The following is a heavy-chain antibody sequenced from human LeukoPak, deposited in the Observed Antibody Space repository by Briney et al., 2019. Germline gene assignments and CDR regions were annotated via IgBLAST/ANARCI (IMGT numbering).Heavy chain of an antibody. CDR3: ASLLN. Sequence: ASVKVSCKASGYTFTGYYMHWVRHSPEQGLEWMGWINPNSGGTNYAQKLRGRVTMTTDTSTSTAYMELRSLRSDDTAVYYCASLLNWGQGTLVTVSS. CDR1: GYTFTGYY. V-gene: IGHV1-2*02. CDR2: INPNSGGT. J-gene: IGHJ4*02.